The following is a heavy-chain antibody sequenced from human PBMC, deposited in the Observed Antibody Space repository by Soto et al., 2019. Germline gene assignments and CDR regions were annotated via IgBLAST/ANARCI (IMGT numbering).Heavy chain of an antibody. CDR3: ARDSQYSTSWQRFDS. CDR1: GYTFTDYA. V-gene: IGHV1-18*01. Sequence: QVQLVQSGVEVKKPGASVKVSCKASGYTFTDYAISWVRQAPGRGLEWMRWVNTYNGNPNYAQIFQGRVTMTPDTSTATAYMKLRSLKSVDSAVYYCARDSQYSTSWQRFDSWGQGTLVTVSS. CDR2: VNTYNGNP. J-gene: IGHJ4*02. D-gene: IGHD6-13*01.